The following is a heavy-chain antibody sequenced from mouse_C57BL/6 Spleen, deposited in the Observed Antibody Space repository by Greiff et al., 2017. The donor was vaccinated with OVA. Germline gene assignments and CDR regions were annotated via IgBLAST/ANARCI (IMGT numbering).Heavy chain of an antibody. V-gene: IGHV1-50*01. CDR1: GYTFTSYW. CDR2: IDPSDSYT. Sequence: QVQLQQPGAELVKPGASVKLSCKASGYTFTSYWMQWVKQRPGQGLEWIGEIDPSDSYTNYNQKFKGKATLTVDTSSSTAYMQLSSLTSEDSAVYYCARYSNYVDYYAMDYWGQGTSVTVSS. CDR3: ARYSNYVDYYAMDY. J-gene: IGHJ4*01. D-gene: IGHD2-5*01.